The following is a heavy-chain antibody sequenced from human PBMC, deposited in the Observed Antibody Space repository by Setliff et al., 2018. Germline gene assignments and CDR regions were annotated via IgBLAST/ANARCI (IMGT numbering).Heavy chain of an antibody. V-gene: IGHV3-7*03. Sequence: GGSLRLSCVGSGFTISNYWMAWVRQAPGKGLEWVADIRQDGTNKYYMESVEGRFAISRDNSKNSVYLQMNSLRAEDTALYHCAREVWTIYDKSWSGYTDLWGQGTQVTVSS. J-gene: IGHJ5*02. CDR2: IRQDGTNK. CDR1: GFTISNYW. D-gene: IGHD3-3*01. CDR3: AREVWTIYDKSWSGYTDL.